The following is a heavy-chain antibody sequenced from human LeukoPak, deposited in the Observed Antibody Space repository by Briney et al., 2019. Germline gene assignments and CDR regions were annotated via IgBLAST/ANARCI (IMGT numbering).Heavy chain of an antibody. Sequence: GGSLRLSCAASGFTFRDYYMTWIRQAPGKGLEWISYISRSGDTLYYADSVEGRFTISRDNAKNSLYLQMNSLRAEDTAVYYCARVPDYYDSRRDYYYGMDVWGQGTTVTVSS. CDR2: ISRSGDTL. CDR1: GFTFRDYY. J-gene: IGHJ6*02. V-gene: IGHV3-11*01. D-gene: IGHD3-22*01. CDR3: ARVPDYYDSRRDYYYGMDV.